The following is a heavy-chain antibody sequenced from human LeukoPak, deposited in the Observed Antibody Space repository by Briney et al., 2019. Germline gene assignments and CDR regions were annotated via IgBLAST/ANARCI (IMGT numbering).Heavy chain of an antibody. CDR3: ARDKGIAAAGRGGWFDP. CDR2: ISSSSSYI. V-gene: IGHV3-21*01. D-gene: IGHD6-13*01. J-gene: IGHJ5*02. Sequence: PGGSLRLSCAASGFTFSSYSMNWVRQAPGKGLEWVSFISSSSSYIYYADSVKGRFTISRDNAKNSLYLQMNSLRAEDTAVYYCARDKGIAAAGRGGWFDPWGQGTLVTVSS. CDR1: GFTFSSYS.